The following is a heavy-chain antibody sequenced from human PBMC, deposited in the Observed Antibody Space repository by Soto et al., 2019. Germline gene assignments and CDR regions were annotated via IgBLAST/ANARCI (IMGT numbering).Heavy chain of an antibody. CDR2: INHSGST. V-gene: IGHV4-34*01. CDR1: GGSFSGYY. CDR3: ARGHYDILTGYYSSDYYYGMDV. J-gene: IGHJ6*02. Sequence: SETLSLTCAVYGGSFSGYYWSWIRQPPGKGLEWIGEINHSGSTNYNPSLKSRVTISVDTSKNQFSLKLSSVTAADTAVYYCARGHYDILTGYYSSDYYYGMDVWGQGTTV. D-gene: IGHD3-9*01.